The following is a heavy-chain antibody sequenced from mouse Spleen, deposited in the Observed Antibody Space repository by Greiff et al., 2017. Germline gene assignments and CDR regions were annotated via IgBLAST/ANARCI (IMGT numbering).Heavy chain of an antibody. CDR2: IHPNSGST. CDR3: ARPGDGTTWFAY. D-gene: IGHD2-1*01. Sequence: QVQLKQPGAELVKPGASVKLSCKASGYTFTSYWMHWVKQRPGQGLEWIGMIHPNSGSTNYNEKFKSKATLTVDKSSSTAYMQLSSLTSEDSAVYYCARPGDGTTWFAYWGQGTLVTVSA. J-gene: IGHJ3*01. CDR1: GYTFTSYW. V-gene: IGHV1-64*01.